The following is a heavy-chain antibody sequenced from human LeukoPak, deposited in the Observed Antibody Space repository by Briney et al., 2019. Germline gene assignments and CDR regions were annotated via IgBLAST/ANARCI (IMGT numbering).Heavy chain of an antibody. CDR2: ISSSGSTI. Sequence: GGSLRLSCAASGFTFSSYEMNWVRQAPGKGLEWVSYISSSGSTIYYADSVKGRFTISRDNAKNSLYLQMNSLRAEDTAVYYCARDLGSWYLYYDSSGYTFDYWGQGTLVTVSS. CDR1: GFTFSSYE. V-gene: IGHV3-48*03. J-gene: IGHJ4*02. D-gene: IGHD3-22*01. CDR3: ARDLGSWYLYYDSSGYTFDY.